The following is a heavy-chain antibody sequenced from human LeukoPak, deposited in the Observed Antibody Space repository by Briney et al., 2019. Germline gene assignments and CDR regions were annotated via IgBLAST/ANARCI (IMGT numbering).Heavy chain of an antibody. V-gene: IGHV3-23*01. CDR3: AKAQWELLGFDY. CDR2: ISGSGGSS. D-gene: IGHD1-26*01. J-gene: IGHJ4*02. CDR1: GFTFSSYA. Sequence: GGSLRLSCAASGFTFSSYAMSWVRQAPGKGLEWVSVISGSGGSSYYAASVKGRFTISRDNSKNTLYLQMNSLRAEDTAVYYCAKAQWELLGFDYWGQGTLVTVSS.